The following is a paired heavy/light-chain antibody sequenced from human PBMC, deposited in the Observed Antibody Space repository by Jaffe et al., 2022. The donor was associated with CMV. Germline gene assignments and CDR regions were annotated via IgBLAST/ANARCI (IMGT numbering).Heavy chain of an antibody. CDR2: IKSKNDGGTT. Sequence: EVQLVESGGGLVKPGGSLRLSCAASGLTFSKAWMTWVRQAPGKGLEWVGRIKSKNDGGTTDYAAPVKGRFTISRDDSRNTLYLQMNSLKTEDTAVYWCTTDFTPPSFNMVRGVLMPSNEEYDHWGQGTLVTVSS. CDR3: TTDFTPPSFNMVRGVLMPSNEEYDH. V-gene: IGHV3-15*01. CDR1: GLTFSKAW. J-gene: IGHJ4*02. D-gene: IGHD3-10*01.
Light chain of an antibody. CDR1: RSNIGTNY. CDR3: AAWDANLNTVL. J-gene: IGLJ2*01. CDR2: RDN. V-gene: IGLV1-47*01. Sequence: QSVLTQPPSASGTPGQWVTISCSGSRSNIGTNYVHWYQHLPGTAPKLLISRDNKRPSGVPDRFSGSKSGASASLAIRGLQSEDEAYYYCAAWDANLNTVLFGGGTKLAVL.